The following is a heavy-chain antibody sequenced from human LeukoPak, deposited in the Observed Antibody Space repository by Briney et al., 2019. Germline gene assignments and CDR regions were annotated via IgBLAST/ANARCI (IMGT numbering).Heavy chain of an antibody. V-gene: IGHV3-30*18. CDR1: GFTFSSYG. Sequence: GRSLRLSCAASGFTFSSYGMHWVRQAPGKGLEWVAVISYDGSNKYYADSVKGRFTISRDNSKSTLYLQMNSLRAEDTAVYYCAKDYDGAFDYWGQGTLVTVSS. J-gene: IGHJ4*02. CDR2: ISYDGSNK. CDR3: AKDYDGAFDY. D-gene: IGHD3-16*01.